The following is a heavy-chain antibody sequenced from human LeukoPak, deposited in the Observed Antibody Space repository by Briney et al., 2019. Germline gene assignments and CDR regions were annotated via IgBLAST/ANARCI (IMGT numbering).Heavy chain of an antibody. Sequence: GGSLRLSCAASGFTFSSYSMNWVRQAPGKGLEWVSSISSSSSYIYYADSVKGRFTISRDNAKNSLYPQMNSLRAEDTAVYYCARVGSSTSCYGYWGQGTLVTVSS. V-gene: IGHV3-21*01. D-gene: IGHD2-2*01. CDR2: ISSSSSYI. CDR3: ARVGSSTSCYGY. CDR1: GFTFSSYS. J-gene: IGHJ4*02.